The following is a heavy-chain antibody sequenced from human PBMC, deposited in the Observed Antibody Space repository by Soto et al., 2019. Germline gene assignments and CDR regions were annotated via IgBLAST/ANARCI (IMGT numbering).Heavy chain of an antibody. Sequence: VKASSKVPGYTITELSMHWLRQAPGKGLEWMGGFDPEDGETIYAQKFQGRVTMTEDTSTDTAYMELSSLRSEDTAVYYCATDLAYCGGDCYCYWGQGTLVSVSS. D-gene: IGHD2-21*02. V-gene: IGHV1-24*01. J-gene: IGHJ4*02. CDR1: GYTITELS. CDR2: FDPEDGET. CDR3: ATDLAYCGGDCYCY.